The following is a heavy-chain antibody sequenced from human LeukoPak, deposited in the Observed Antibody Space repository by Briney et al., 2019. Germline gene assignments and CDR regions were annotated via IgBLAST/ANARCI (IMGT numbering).Heavy chain of an antibody. Sequence: GGALRLSCAASGFTFSSYGMHRVRQAPGKGLERVAAIWCDGSNKYDADSVKGRFTMSRDNSKNTVYLQMNSLRAEDTAFYYCARDQNSGYDFSGMDVWGQGTTVTVSS. J-gene: IGHJ6*02. CDR2: IWCDGSNK. V-gene: IGHV3-33*01. D-gene: IGHD5-12*01. CDR1: GFTFSSYG. CDR3: ARDQNSGYDFSGMDV.